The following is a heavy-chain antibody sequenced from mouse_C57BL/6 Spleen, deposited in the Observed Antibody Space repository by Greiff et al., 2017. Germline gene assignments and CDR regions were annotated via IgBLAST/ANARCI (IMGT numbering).Heavy chain of an antibody. D-gene: IGHD2-4*01. CDR3: ARECDYDEGFAY. CDR2: ISDGGSYT. CDR1: GFTFSSYA. J-gene: IGHJ3*01. Sequence: EVKLMESGGGLVKPGGSLKLSCAASGFTFSSYAMSWVRQTPEQRLEWVATISDGGSYTSYPDNVKGRFTISRDNAKNTLYLQMSHLKSEDTAMYYCARECDYDEGFAYWGQGTLVTVSA. V-gene: IGHV5-4*01.